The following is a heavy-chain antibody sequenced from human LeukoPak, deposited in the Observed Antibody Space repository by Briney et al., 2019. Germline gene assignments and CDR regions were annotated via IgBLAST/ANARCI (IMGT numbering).Heavy chain of an antibody. CDR3: TRGHAAMGEY. Sequence: GGSLRLSCGASDFTVISNYMTWVRQAPGKGLECVSVIHSNEDTYYAASVRGRFTISRDSSNHMLYLQMNSLRVEDTAVYYCTRGHAAMGEYWGQGTLVTVSS. J-gene: IGHJ4*02. V-gene: IGHV3-53*01. D-gene: IGHD5-18*01. CDR1: DFTVISNY. CDR2: IHSNEDT.